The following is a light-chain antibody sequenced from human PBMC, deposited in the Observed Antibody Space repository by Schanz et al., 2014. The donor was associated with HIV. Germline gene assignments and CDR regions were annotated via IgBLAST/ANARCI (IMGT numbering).Light chain of an antibody. J-gene: IGKJ2*01. CDR1: RSVNSN. CDR3: QVRYNWLYT. Sequence: EIVMTQSPVTLSVSPGERVTLSCRASRSVNSNLAWYQQKPGQAPRLLIYRASTRATGIPARFSGSGSGTDFTLTISSLEPEDFAVYYCQVRYNWLYTFGQGTKLEMK. V-gene: IGKV3-15*01. CDR2: RAS.